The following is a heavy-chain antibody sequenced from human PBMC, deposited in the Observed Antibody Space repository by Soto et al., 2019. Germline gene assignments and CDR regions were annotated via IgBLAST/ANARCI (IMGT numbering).Heavy chain of an antibody. Sequence: SETLSLTCTVSGGSISSSSYYWGWIRQPPGKGLEWIGSIYYSGSTYYNPSLKSRVTISVDTSKNQFSLKLSSVTAADTAVYYCARGVGYATPDYYYYGMDVWGQGTTVTVSS. CDR1: GGSISSSSYY. CDR2: IYYSGST. D-gene: IGHD2-2*01. V-gene: IGHV4-39*01. CDR3: ARGVGYATPDYYYYGMDV. J-gene: IGHJ6*02.